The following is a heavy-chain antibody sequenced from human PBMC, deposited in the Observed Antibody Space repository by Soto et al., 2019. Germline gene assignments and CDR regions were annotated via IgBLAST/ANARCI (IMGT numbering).Heavy chain of an antibody. J-gene: IGHJ6*02. Sequence: PGGSLRLSCAASGFTFSGYTMNWVRQAPAKGLEWVSHISSDSNTIYYADSVRGRFTISRDNSKNTLYLQMNSLRAEDTAVYYCAKDELLWPYYYGMDVWGQGTTVTVSS. CDR1: GFTFSGYT. CDR2: ISSDSNTI. V-gene: IGHV3-48*01. D-gene: IGHD1-26*01. CDR3: AKDELLWPYYYGMDV.